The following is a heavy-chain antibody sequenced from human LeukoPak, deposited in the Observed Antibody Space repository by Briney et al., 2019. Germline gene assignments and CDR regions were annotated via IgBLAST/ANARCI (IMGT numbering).Heavy chain of an antibody. CDR3: AREDYYDSSGYPDY. CDR1: GFTFTSSA. V-gene: IGHV1-58*01. J-gene: IGHJ4*02. CDR2: IVVGSGNT. D-gene: IGHD3-22*01. Sequence: SVKVSCKASGFTFTSSAVQWVRQARGQRLEWIGWIVVGSGNTNYAQKFQGRVTMTRNTSISTAYMELSSLRSEDTAVYYCAREDYYDSSGYPDYWGQGTLVTVSS.